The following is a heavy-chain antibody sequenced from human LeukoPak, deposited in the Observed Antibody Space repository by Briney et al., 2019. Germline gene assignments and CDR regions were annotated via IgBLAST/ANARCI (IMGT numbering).Heavy chain of an antibody. V-gene: IGHV3-11*03. Sequence: GGSLRLSCAVSGFSFGDDYMSWIRQAPGQGLEWVSYISNSGSYTNYADSVEGRFTISRDNAENSLYLQVNSLRAEDTAVYYCARSRGAGPGAYFDYWGQGTLVTVTS. D-gene: IGHD6-19*01. CDR3: ARSRGAGPGAYFDY. CDR1: GFSFGDDY. J-gene: IGHJ4*02. CDR2: ISNSGSYT.